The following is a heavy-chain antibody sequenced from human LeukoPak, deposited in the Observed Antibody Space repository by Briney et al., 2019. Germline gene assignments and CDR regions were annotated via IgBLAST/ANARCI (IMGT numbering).Heavy chain of an antibody. CDR2: IYHSGST. CDR1: GGSISSGGYY. CDR3: AGAREFSSSSGRAYYFDF. J-gene: IGHJ4*02. Sequence: SQTLSLTCTVSGGSISSGGYYWSWIRQPPGKGLEWIGYIYHSGSTYYNPSLKSRVTISVDRSKNQFSLKLSSVTAADTAVYYCAGAREFSSSSGRAYYFDFWGQGTLVTVSS. D-gene: IGHD6-6*01. V-gene: IGHV4-30-2*01.